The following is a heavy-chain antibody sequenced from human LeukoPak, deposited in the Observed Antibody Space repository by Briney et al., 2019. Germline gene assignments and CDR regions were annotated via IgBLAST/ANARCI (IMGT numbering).Heavy chain of an antibody. J-gene: IGHJ4*02. D-gene: IGHD5-24*01. V-gene: IGHV1-69*05. CDR3: ARGGPSNGYNLGDLDY. CDR2: IIPIFGTA. CDR1: GGTFSSYA. Sequence: ASVKVSCKASGGTFSSYAISWVRQAPGQGLEWMGRIIPIFGTADYAQKFQGRVTITTDESTSTAYMELSSLRSEDTAVYYCARGGPSNGYNLGDLDYWAREPWSPSPQ.